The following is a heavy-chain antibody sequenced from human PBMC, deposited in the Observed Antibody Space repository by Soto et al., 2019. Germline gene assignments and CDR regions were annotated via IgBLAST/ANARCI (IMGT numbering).Heavy chain of an antibody. CDR2: ISYDGSNK. Sequence: GGSLRLSCAASGFTFSSYAMHWVRQAPGKGLEWVAVISYDGSNKYYADSVKGRFTISRDNSKNTLYLQMNSLRAEDTAVYYCANLYYYDSSGYYPGLGYWGQGTLVTVSS. D-gene: IGHD3-22*01. J-gene: IGHJ4*02. CDR1: GFTFSSYA. CDR3: ANLYYYDSSGYYPGLGY. V-gene: IGHV3-30-3*01.